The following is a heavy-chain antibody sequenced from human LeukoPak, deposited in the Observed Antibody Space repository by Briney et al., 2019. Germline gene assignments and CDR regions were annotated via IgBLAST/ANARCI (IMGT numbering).Heavy chain of an antibody. CDR3: ARGSNRPRGYYYYYYGMDV. D-gene: IGHD1-1*01. J-gene: IGHJ6*02. CDR1: GWSFSGYY. Sequence: PSETLSLTCAVYGWSFSGYYWSWIRQPPGKGLEWIGEINHSGSTNYNPSLKSRVTISVDTSKNQFSLKLSSVTAADTAVYYCARGSNRPRGYYYYYYGMDVWGQGTTVTVSS. CDR2: INHSGST. V-gene: IGHV4-34*01.